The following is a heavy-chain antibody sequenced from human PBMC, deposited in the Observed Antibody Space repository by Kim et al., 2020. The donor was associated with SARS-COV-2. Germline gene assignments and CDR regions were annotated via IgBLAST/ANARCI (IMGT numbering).Heavy chain of an antibody. CDR2: INHSGST. CDR3: ARAGTRYYYYGMDV. Sequence: SETLSLTCAVYGGSFSGYYWSWIRQPPGKGLEWIGEINHSGSTNYNPSLKSRVTISVDTSKNQFSLKLSSVTAADTAVYYCARAGTRYYYYGMDVWGQGT. CDR1: GGSFSGYY. J-gene: IGHJ6*02. V-gene: IGHV4-34*01.